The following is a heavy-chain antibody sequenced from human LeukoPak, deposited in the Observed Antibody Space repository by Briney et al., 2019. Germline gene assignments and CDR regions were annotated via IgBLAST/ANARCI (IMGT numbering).Heavy chain of an antibody. Sequence: GGSLRLSCAVSGFPFSIYEMNWVRQAPGKGLEWVSNIGSSGTTIYYADSVKGRFSISRDNAKNSLYLQMNSLRAEDTAVYYCALLAVASDFDYWGQGALVTVSS. CDR2: IGSSGTTI. CDR1: GFPFSIYE. D-gene: IGHD6-19*01. V-gene: IGHV3-48*03. J-gene: IGHJ4*02. CDR3: ALLAVASDFDY.